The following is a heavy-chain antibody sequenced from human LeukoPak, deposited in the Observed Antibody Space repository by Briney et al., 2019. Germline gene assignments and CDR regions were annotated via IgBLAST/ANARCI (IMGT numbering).Heavy chain of an antibody. V-gene: IGHV4-34*01. CDR3: ARGGFYGHPFEF. J-gene: IGHJ4*02. CDR1: GGSFSGYY. D-gene: IGHD3-10*01. Sequence: SETLSLTCAVYGGSFSGYYWSWIRQPPGKALEWIGEINHSGSTNYNPSLKSRVTISVDSSNNQISLNLNSVIAADTAMYFCARGGFYGHPFEFGGQGILVIVSA. CDR2: INHSGST.